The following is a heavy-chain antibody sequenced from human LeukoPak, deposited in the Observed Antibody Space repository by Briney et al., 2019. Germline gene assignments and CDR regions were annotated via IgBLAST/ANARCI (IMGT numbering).Heavy chain of an antibody. J-gene: IGHJ6*03. CDR3: ARTLLLGRKGAYYMDV. D-gene: IGHD1-26*01. Sequence: SETLSLTCTVSGGYISSHYWSWIRQPPGKGLEWIGYIYYSGNTNYNPSLKSRVTISVDTSKNQFSLKLSSVTAADTAVYYCARTLLLGRKGAYYMDVWGKGTTVTVSS. CDR2: IYYSGNT. V-gene: IGHV4-59*11. CDR1: GGYISSHY.